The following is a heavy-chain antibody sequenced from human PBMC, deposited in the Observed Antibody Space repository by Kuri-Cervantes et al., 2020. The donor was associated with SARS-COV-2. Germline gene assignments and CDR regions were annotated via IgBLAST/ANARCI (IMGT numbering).Heavy chain of an antibody. Sequence: GGSLRLSCAASGFTFSGSAMHWVRQAAGKGLEWVGRIRSRTNTYATAYGASVKGRFTISRDDSKNTAYLQMNSLRAEDTAVYYCAKDLGYCSSTSCYNSSPLGAFDIWGQGTMVTVSS. CDR2: IRSRTNTYAT. J-gene: IGHJ3*02. V-gene: IGHV3-73*01. CDR1: GFTFSGSA. D-gene: IGHD2-2*02. CDR3: AKDLGYCSSTSCYNSSPLGAFDI.